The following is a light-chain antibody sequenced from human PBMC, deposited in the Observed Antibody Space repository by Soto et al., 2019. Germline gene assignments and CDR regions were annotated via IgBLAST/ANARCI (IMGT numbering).Light chain of an antibody. V-gene: IGLV4-60*03. Sequence: QLVLTQSSSASASLGSSVKFTCSLSSGHRSYIIAWHQQRPGKAPRFLMKVAGSGSYDKGSGVPDRFSGSSSGADRHLIISNLQSEDEGDYYCETWDGNTRVFGGGTKVTVL. CDR2: VAGSGSY. J-gene: IGLJ3*02. CDR1: SGHRSYI. CDR3: ETWDGNTRV.